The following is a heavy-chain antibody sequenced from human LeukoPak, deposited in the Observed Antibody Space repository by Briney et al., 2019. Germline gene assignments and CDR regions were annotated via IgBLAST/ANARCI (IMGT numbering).Heavy chain of an antibody. J-gene: IGHJ6*03. CDR2: IWYDGSNK. CDR3: AKDRGITIFGVAPGYMDV. Sequence: GGSLRLSCAASGFTFSSYGMHWVRQAPGKGLEWVAVIWYDGSNKYYADSVKGRFTISRDNSENTLYLQMNSLRAEDTAVYYCAKDRGITIFGVAPGYMDVWGKGTTVTVSS. V-gene: IGHV3-33*03. D-gene: IGHD3-3*01. CDR1: GFTFSSYG.